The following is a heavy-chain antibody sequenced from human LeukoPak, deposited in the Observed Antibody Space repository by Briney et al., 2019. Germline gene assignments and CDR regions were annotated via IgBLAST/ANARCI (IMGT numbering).Heavy chain of an antibody. CDR1: GFTFSSYA. V-gene: IGHV3-23*01. D-gene: IGHD6-19*01. Sequence: GGSLRLSCAASGFTFSSYAMSWVRQAPGKGLEWVSGISDSGGNTYYAASVKGRFTISRDNSKTTLYLQTNSLRGEDTAVYYCAKYLPGGAVSGAFDYWGQGTLVTVSS. CDR2: ISDSGGNT. J-gene: IGHJ4*02. CDR3: AKYLPGGAVSGAFDY.